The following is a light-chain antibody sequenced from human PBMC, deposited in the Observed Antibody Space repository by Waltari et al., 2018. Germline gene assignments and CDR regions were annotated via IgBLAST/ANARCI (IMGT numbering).Light chain of an antibody. Sequence: DIQVTQSPSSLAASVGDRVTITCRASQSISNYLSWYQQKPGKAPNLLIYAASILQSGVPSRFSGSGSGTDFTLTISSLQSEDFATYYCQQGYYLPRTFGQGTKVEIK. CDR3: QQGYYLPRT. V-gene: IGKV1-39*01. CDR2: AAS. CDR1: QSISNY. J-gene: IGKJ2*01.